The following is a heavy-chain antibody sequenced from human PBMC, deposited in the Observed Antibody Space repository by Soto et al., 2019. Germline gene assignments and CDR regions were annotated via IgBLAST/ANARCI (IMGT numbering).Heavy chain of an antibody. CDR2: ISWNSGSI. CDR3: ARDLPY. J-gene: IGHJ4*02. V-gene: IGHV3-9*01. CDR1: GFTFNDYV. Sequence: GGSLRLSCAASGFTFNDYVMHWVRQAPVKGLEWVSGISWNSGSIGYADSVKGRFTISRDNAKNSLYLQMNSLRAEDTAVYYCARDLPYWGQGTLVTVSS.